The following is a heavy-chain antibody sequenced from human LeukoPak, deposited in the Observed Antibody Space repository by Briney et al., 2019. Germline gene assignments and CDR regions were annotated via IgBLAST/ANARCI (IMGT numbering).Heavy chain of an antibody. V-gene: IGHV3-9*01. Sequence: PGRSLRLSCAASGFTFDDYAMHWVRQAPGKGLGWVSGISWNSGSIGYADSVKGRFTISRDNAKNSLYLQMNSLRAEDTALYYCAKEPGGNDGYWGQGTLVTVSS. D-gene: IGHD4-23*01. CDR2: ISWNSGSI. J-gene: IGHJ4*02. CDR1: GFTFDDYA. CDR3: AKEPGGNDGY.